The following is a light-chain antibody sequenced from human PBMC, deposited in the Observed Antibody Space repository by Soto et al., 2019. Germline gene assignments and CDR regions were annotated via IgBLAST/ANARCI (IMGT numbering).Light chain of an antibody. J-gene: IGKJ1*01. V-gene: IGKV1-5*01. CDR2: DAS. Sequence: DIQMTQSPSTLSASVGDRVTITCRASQSISSWLAWYQQKAGKAPKLLIYDASSLESGVPSRFSGSGSGTEFTLTISSLQADDFATYYCQQYYSYPTFSQGTKVEIK. CDR1: QSISSW. CDR3: QQYYSYPT.